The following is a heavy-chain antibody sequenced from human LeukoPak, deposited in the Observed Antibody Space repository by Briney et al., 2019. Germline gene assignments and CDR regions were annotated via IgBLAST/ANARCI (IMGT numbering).Heavy chain of an antibody. V-gene: IGHV3-53*01. D-gene: IGHD6-13*01. CDR3: ARDAPQVPAAGVLAS. Sequence: GGSLRLSCAASGFTVSYNYMRWVRQAPGKRLEWVSVMYSGGDTYYANSVKGRFTFSRDISKNTLYLQMNGLRTEDTAMYYCARDAPQVPAAGVLASWGQGTLVTVSS. J-gene: IGHJ5*02. CDR1: GFTVSYNY. CDR2: MYSGGDT.